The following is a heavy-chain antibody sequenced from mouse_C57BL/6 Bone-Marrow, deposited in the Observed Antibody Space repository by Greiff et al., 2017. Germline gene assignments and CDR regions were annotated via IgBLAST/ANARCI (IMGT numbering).Heavy chain of an antibody. CDR2: IYWDDDK. Sequence: QVTLKVSGPGILQSSQTLSLTCSFSGFSLSTSGMGVSWIRQPSGKGLEWLAHIYWDDDKRSNPSLKSRPTISKDTSRNQVFLKITSVDTADTATYYCARRDYYGSNYYARDYWGQGTSVTVSS. CDR1: GFSLSTSGMG. J-gene: IGHJ4*01. CDR3: ARRDYYGSNYYARDY. D-gene: IGHD1-1*01. V-gene: IGHV8-12*01.